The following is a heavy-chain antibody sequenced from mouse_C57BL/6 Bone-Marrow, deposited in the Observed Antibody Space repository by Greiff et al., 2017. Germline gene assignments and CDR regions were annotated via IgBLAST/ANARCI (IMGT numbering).Heavy chain of an antibody. CDR3: ARRPLARPYDWYFDV. CDR2: INPSSGYT. J-gene: IGHJ1*03. D-gene: IGHD2-10*02. CDR1: GYTFTSYT. Sequence: VQLQQSGAELARPGASVKMSCKASGYTFTSYTMHWVKQRPGQGLEWIGYINPSSGYTKYNQKFKDKATLTADKSSSTAYTQLSSLTSEDSAVYYCARRPLARPYDWYFDVWGTGTTVTVSS. V-gene: IGHV1-4*01.